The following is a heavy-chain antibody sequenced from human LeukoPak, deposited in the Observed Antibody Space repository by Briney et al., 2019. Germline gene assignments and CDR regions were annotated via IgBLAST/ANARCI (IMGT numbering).Heavy chain of an antibody. CDR3: ARVLWFGELSVFDY. J-gene: IGHJ4*02. D-gene: IGHD3-10*01. CDR1: GGSFSGYY. V-gene: IGHV4-34*01. Sequence: PSETQSLTCAVYGGSFSGYYWSWIRQPPGKGLEWIGEINHSGSTNYNPSLKSRVTISVDTSKNQFSLKLSSVTAADTAVYYCARVLWFGELSVFDYWGQGTLVTVSS. CDR2: INHSGST.